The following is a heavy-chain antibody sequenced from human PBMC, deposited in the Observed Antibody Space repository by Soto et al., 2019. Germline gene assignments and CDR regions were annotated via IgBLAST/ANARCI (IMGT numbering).Heavy chain of an antibody. J-gene: IGHJ6*02. V-gene: IGHV3-13*01. Sequence: PGGSLRLSCAASGFTFSSYDMHWVRQATGKGLEWVSAIGTAGDTYYPGSVKGRLTISRENAKNSLYLQMNSLRAGDTAVYYCARAAGGPYYYYGMDVWGRGTTVTVSS. CDR3: ARAAGGPYYYYGMDV. CDR1: GFTFSSYD. D-gene: IGHD3-16*01. CDR2: IGTAGDT.